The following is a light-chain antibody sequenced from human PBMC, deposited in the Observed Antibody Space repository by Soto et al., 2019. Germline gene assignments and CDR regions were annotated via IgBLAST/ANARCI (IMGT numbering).Light chain of an antibody. V-gene: IGKV1-5*01. CDR3: QQYNTYSPERT. J-gene: IGKJ1*01. CDR1: QSIGRW. Sequence: DIQMTQSPSTLSAFVGDRVTITCRASQSIGRWLAWYQQKPGKAPKLLIYDASSLESGVPSRFSGSGSGTEFTLTISSLPPDDFATYYCQQYNTYSPERTFGQGTKVDI. CDR2: DAS.